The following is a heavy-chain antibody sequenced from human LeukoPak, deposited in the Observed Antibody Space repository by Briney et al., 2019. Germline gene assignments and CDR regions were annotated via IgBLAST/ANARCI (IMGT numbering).Heavy chain of an antibody. J-gene: IGHJ4*02. CDR3: ASGRYSYGTRFDY. CDR1: GGTFSSYA. CDR2: IIPIIGTA. D-gene: IGHD5-18*01. Sequence: SVKVSCKGSGGTFSSYAISWVRHAPGQGLEWMGGIIPIIGTANYAHKFQGRVTITTDESTSTAYMELSRLRSEDTAVYYCASGRYSYGTRFDYWGQGTLVTVSS. V-gene: IGHV1-69*05.